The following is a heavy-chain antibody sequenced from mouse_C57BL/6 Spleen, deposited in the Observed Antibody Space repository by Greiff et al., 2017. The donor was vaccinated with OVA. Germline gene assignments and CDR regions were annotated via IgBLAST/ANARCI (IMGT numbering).Heavy chain of an antibody. J-gene: IGHJ3*01. CDR3: ARYGYYGGFAY. CDR2: IYPSDSET. Sequence: VQLQQPGAELVRPGSSVKLSCKASGYTFTSYWMDWVKQRPGQGLEWIGNIYPSDSETHYNQKFKDKATLTVDKSSSTAYMQLSSLTSEDSAVYYCARYGYYGGFAYWGQGTLVTVSA. CDR1: GYTFTSYW. V-gene: IGHV1-61*01. D-gene: IGHD2-3*01.